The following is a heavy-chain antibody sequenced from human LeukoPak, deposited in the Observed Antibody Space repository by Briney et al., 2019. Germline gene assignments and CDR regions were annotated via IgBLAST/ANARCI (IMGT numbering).Heavy chain of an antibody. Sequence: ASVKVSCKASVYTFTSYDINWVRQATGQGLEGWGWMNPNSGNTGYAQKFQGRVTMTRNTSISTAYMELSSLRSEDTAVYYCARGTSSGVVHNWFDPWGQGTLVTVSS. CDR2: MNPNSGNT. CDR1: VYTFTSYD. CDR3: ARGTSSGVVHNWFDP. J-gene: IGHJ5*02. V-gene: IGHV1-8*01. D-gene: IGHD3-3*01.